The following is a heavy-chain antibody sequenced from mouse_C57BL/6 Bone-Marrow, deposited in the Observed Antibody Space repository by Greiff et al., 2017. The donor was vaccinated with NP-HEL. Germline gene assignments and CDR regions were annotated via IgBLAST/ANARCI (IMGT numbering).Heavy chain of an antibody. D-gene: IGHD1-1*01. Sequence: VQLQQSGAELVKPGASVKLSCKASGFTFTSYWMHWVKQRPGQGLEWIGRIHPNSGNTNYAAKFKGKATMTVDTSSSTAYMQLSSLTSEDSAVYYCTRGNYYDGSYFDYWGQGTTLTVSS. CDR1: GFTFTSYW. CDR3: TRGNYYDGSYFDY. CDR2: IHPNSGNT. J-gene: IGHJ2*01. V-gene: IGHV1-64*01.